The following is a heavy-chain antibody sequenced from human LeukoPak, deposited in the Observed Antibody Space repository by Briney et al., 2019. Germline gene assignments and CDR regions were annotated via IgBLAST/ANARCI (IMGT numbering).Heavy chain of an antibody. V-gene: IGHV4-38-2*02. CDR3: ASEYTDYGDYPGIH. D-gene: IGHD4-17*01. CDR1: GYSISSGYY. CDR2: IYHSGRT. J-gene: IGHJ4*02. Sequence: PSETLSLTCTVSGYSISSGYYWGWIRQPPGKGLEWIGSIYHSGRTFYNPSLKSRVTISVDTSKNQFSLKLTSVTAADTAVYYCASEYTDYGDYPGIHWGQGTLVTVSS.